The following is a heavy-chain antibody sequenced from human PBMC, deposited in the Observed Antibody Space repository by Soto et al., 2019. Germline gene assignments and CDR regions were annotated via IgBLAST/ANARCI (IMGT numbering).Heavy chain of an antibody. D-gene: IGHD2-2*01. CDR3: ARASRVVPPAPFDP. J-gene: IGHJ5*02. Sequence: ASVKVSCKASGYTFTSYGISWVRQAPGQGLEWMGWISAYNGNTNYAQKLQGRVTMTTDTSTSTAYMELRSLRSDDTAVYYCARASRVVPPAPFDPWGQGTLVIVSS. V-gene: IGHV1-18*01. CDR2: ISAYNGNT. CDR1: GYTFTSYG.